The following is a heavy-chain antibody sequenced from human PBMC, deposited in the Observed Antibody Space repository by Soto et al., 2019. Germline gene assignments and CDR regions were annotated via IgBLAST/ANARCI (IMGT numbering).Heavy chain of an antibody. CDR2: ISSSSTI. D-gene: IGHD6-19*01. Sequence: HPGGSLRLSCAASGFTFSTYSMNWVRQAPGKGLEWVSSISSSSTIYYADSVKGRFTISRDNVQNSLYLQMHSLRAEDTAVYYCARERGSGWTFDYWGQGTLVTVS. V-gene: IGHV3-48*01. CDR3: ARERGSGWTFDY. J-gene: IGHJ4*02. CDR1: GFTFSTYS.